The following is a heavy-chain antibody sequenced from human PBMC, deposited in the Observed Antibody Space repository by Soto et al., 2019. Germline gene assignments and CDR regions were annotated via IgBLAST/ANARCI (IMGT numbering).Heavy chain of an antibody. D-gene: IGHD6-19*01. CDR3: TRQAYSSGWGAGDY. J-gene: IGHJ4*02. V-gene: IGHV3-73*01. CDR1: GFTFSGSA. CDR2: IRSKANSYAT. Sequence: GGSPRLSCAASGFTFSGSAMHWVRQASGKGLEWVGRIRSKANSYATAYAASVKGRFTISRDDSKNTAYLQMNSLKTEDTAVYYCTRQAYSSGWGAGDYWGQGTLVTVSS.